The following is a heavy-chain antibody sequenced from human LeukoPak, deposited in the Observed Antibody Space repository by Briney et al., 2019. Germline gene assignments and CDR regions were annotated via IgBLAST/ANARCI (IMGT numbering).Heavy chain of an antibody. J-gene: IGHJ6*03. D-gene: IGHD2-2*02. CDR1: GGSISSYY. V-gene: IGHV4-4*07. CDR3: AREGIVVVPAAIDAKNYYYYYMDV. CDR2: IYTSGST. Sequence: SETLSLTCTVSGGSISSYYWSWIRQPAGKGLEWIGRIYTSGSTNYNPSLKSRVTMSVDTSKNQFSLKLSSVTAADTAVYYCAREGIVVVPAAIDAKNYYYYYMDVWGKGTTVTVSS.